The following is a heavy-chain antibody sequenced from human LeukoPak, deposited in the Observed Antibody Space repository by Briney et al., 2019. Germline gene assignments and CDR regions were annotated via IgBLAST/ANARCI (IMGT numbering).Heavy chain of an antibody. D-gene: IGHD4-4*01. CDR1: GYTFTSYG. CDR2: ISAYNGNT. CDR3: ARATSSPHDYSNYNNWFDP. Sequence: ASVKVSCKASGYTFTSYGISWVRQAPGQGLEWMGWISAYNGNTNYAQKLQGRVTMTRDTSTSTVYMELSSLRSEDTAVYYCARATSSPHDYSNYNNWFDPWGQGTLVTVSS. J-gene: IGHJ5*02. V-gene: IGHV1-18*01.